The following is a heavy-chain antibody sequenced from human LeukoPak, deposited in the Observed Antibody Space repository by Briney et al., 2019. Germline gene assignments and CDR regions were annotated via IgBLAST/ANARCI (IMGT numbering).Heavy chain of an antibody. D-gene: IGHD4-17*01. CDR3: AKELTTERTWGVDS. CDR2: MRMVGDTT. CDR1: GFTFSSYS. J-gene: IGHJ4*02. V-gene: IGHV3-23*01. Sequence: PGASLRLSCTASGFTFSSYSMSWVRQGPGTGLEWVSAMRMVGDTTFCADSVKGRFTSSRDNSKKTLYLQVNSLRAEDTAVYFCAKELTTERTWGVDSWGQGTLVTVSS.